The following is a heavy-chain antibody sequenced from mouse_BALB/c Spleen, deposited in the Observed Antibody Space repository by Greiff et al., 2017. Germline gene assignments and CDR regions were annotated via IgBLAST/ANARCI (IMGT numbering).Heavy chain of an antibody. V-gene: IGHV3-6*02. CDR3: AKDRGAY. CDR1: GYSFTSGYY. Sequence: VQLKESGPGLVKPSQSLSLTCSVTGYSFTSGYYWYWIRQSPGNKLEWMGYISYDGSNNYTPSLKNRISITRDTSKNQFFLKLNSVTTEATATYYCAKDRGAYWGQGTSVTVSS. CDR2: ISYDGSN. J-gene: IGHJ4*01. D-gene: IGHD3-1*01.